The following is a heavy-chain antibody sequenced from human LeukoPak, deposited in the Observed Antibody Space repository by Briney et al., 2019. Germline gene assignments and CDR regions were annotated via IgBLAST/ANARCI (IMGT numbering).Heavy chain of an antibody. CDR3: ARQIGSTLRPYNWFDP. Sequence: GESLKISCKGSGYSFTSYWIGWVRQMPGKGLEWMGIIYPGDSDTRYSPSFQGQVTISADKSISTASLQWSSLKASDTAMYYCARQIGSTLRPYNWFDPWGQGTLVTVSS. CDR2: IYPGDSDT. D-gene: IGHD5/OR15-5a*01. J-gene: IGHJ5*02. CDR1: GYSFTSYW. V-gene: IGHV5-51*01.